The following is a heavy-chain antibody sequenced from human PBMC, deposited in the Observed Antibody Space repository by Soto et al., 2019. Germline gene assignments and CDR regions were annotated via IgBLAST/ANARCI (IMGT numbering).Heavy chain of an antibody. Sequence: EVQVVESGGGLVQPGGSLRLSCAASGFTFSSNSMNWVRQAPGKGLEWISYISSSSSTIYADSVKGRFTISRDNAKNSLYLQMNSLRDEDTAVYYCARVIWSGHLTSDLWGQGTLVTDSS. CDR2: ISSSSSTI. CDR3: ARVIWSGHLTSDL. CDR1: GFTFSSNS. D-gene: IGHD3-3*01. V-gene: IGHV3-48*02. J-gene: IGHJ5*02.